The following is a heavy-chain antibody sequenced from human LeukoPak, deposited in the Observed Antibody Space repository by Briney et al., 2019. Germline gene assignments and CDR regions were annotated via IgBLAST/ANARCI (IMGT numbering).Heavy chain of an antibody. V-gene: IGHV3-9*01. D-gene: IGHD4-17*01. CDR2: ISWNSGSI. Sequence: GGSLRLSCAASGFTFDDYAMHWVRQAPGKGLEWVSGISWNSGSIGYADSVKGRFTISRDNAKNSLYLQMNSLRAEDTALYYCAMNGDYGGDWGQGTLVTVSS. CDR1: GFTFDDYA. J-gene: IGHJ4*02. CDR3: AMNGDYGGD.